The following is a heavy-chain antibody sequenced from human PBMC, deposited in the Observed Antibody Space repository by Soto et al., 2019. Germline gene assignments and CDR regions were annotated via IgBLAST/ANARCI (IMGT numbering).Heavy chain of an antibody. CDR2: IYSGGST. CDR3: ARDTYGDYEASDP. V-gene: IGHV3-53*01. D-gene: IGHD4-17*01. Sequence: EMQLVESGGGLIQPGGSLRLSCAASGFTVNTNYMSWVRQAPGKGLEWVSAIYSGGSTYYADSVKGRFTISRDNSKNTLYLQMNSLRAEDTAVYYCARDTYGDYEASDPWDQGTLVTVSS. CDR1: GFTVNTNY. J-gene: IGHJ5*02.